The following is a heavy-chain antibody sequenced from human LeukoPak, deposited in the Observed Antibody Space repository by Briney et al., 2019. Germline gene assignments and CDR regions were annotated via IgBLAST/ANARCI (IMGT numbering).Heavy chain of an antibody. Sequence: GGSLRLSCAASGFTFSSYSMNWVRQAPGKGLEWVSSISSSSSYIYYADSVKGRFTISRDNAKNSLYLQMNSLRAEDTAVYYCARDNYYGSGNYYVCYFDYWGQGTLVTVSS. CDR2: ISSSSSYI. V-gene: IGHV3-21*01. D-gene: IGHD3-10*01. J-gene: IGHJ4*02. CDR1: GFTFSSYS. CDR3: ARDNYYGSGNYYVCYFDY.